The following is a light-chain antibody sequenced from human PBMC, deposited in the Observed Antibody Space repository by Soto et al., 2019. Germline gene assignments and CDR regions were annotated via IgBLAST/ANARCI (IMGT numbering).Light chain of an antibody. CDR3: LLSHSGGRV. J-gene: IGLJ3*02. CDR2: DTS. V-gene: IGLV7-46*01. Sequence: QAVVTQEPSVTVSPGGTVTLTCDSSTGPVTSGRYPYWFQQKPGQAPRTLIYDTSLKYSWTPARFSGSLLRGKAALTLSGARPEDEAHDYRLLSHSGGRVCGGGTK. CDR1: TGPVTSGRY.